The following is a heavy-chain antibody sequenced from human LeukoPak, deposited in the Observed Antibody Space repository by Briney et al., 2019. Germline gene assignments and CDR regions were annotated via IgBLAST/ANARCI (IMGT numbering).Heavy chain of an antibody. V-gene: IGHV3-23*01. Sequence: PGGSLRLSCAASGFTFSSYAMSWVRQAPGKGLEWVSAISGSGGSTYYADSVKGRFTISRDNSKNALYPQMNSLRAEDTDVYYCATDYDILTGRDAFDIWGQGTMVNVSS. CDR1: GFTFSSYA. CDR2: ISGSGGST. J-gene: IGHJ3*02. CDR3: ATDYDILTGRDAFDI. D-gene: IGHD3-9*01.